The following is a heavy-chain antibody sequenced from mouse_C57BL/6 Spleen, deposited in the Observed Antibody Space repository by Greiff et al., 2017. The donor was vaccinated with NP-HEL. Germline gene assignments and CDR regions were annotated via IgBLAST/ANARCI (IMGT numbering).Heavy chain of an antibody. CDR2: IRSKSNNYAT. Sequence: GGGLVQPKGSLKLSCAASGFSFNTYAMNWVRQAPGKGLEWVARIRSKSNNYATYYADSVKDRFTISRDDSESMRYLQMNNSKTEDTAMYYCVRQGDYYGSSYPYFDVWGTGTTVTVSS. J-gene: IGHJ1*03. D-gene: IGHD1-1*01. V-gene: IGHV10-1*01. CDR1: GFSFNTYA. CDR3: VRQGDYYGSSYPYFDV.